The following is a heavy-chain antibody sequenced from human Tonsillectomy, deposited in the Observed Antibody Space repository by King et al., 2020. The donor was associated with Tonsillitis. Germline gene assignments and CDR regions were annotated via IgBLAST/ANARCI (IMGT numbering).Heavy chain of an antibody. CDR2: IYYSGST. CDR3: ARRQGGYYDSSGYYGW. Sequence: LQLQESGPGLVKPSETLSLTCTVSGGSISSSSYYWGWIRQPPGKGLEWIGSIYYSGSTYYNPSLKSRVTISVDTSKNQFSLKLSSVTAADTDVYYCARRQGGYYDSSGYYGWWGQGTLVTVSS. CDR1: GGSISSSSYY. D-gene: IGHD3-22*01. V-gene: IGHV4-39*07. J-gene: IGHJ4*02.